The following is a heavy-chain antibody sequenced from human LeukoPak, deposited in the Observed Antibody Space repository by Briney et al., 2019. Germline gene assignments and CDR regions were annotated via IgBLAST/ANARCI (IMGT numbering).Heavy chain of an antibody. V-gene: IGHV3-23*01. CDR2: ISGSGGST. D-gene: IGHD6-13*01. CDR3: AKDLGAYSSSW. CDR1: GFTFSSYS. Sequence: GGSLRLSCAASGFTFSSYSMNWVRQAPGKGLEWVSAISGSGGSTYYADSVKGRFTISRDNSKNTLYLQMNSLRAEDTAVYYCAKDLGAYSSSWWGQGTLVTVSS. J-gene: IGHJ4*02.